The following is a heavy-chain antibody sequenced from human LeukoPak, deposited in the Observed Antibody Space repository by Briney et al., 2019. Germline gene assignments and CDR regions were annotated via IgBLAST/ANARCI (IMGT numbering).Heavy chain of an antibody. CDR3: ARVVTGTTYLRLYYFDS. CDR2: IYSCGST. Sequence: GGSLRLSCAASGFTVSSNYMSWVRQAPGKGLEWVSVIYSCGSTYYADSVKGRFTISRDNSKNTLYLQMNSLRAEDTAVYYCARVVTGTTYLRLYYFDSWGQGTLVTVSS. V-gene: IGHV3-66*03. CDR1: GFTVSSNY. J-gene: IGHJ4*02. D-gene: IGHD1-7*01.